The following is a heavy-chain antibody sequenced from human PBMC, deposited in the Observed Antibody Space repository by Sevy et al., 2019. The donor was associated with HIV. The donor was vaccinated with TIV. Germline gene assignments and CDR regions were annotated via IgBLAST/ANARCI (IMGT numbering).Heavy chain of an antibody. CDR2: ISSSGSTI. CDR1: GFTFSDYY. D-gene: IGHD6-13*01. J-gene: IGHJ5*02. V-gene: IGHV3-11*01. CDR3: ASLAAAGRDATAAWDWFDP. Sequence: GGSLRLSCAASGFTFSDYYMSWIRQAPGKGLEWVSYISSSGSTIYYADSVKGRFTISRDNAKNSLYLQMNSLRAEDTAVYYCASLAAAGRDATAAWDWFDPWGQGTLVTVSS.